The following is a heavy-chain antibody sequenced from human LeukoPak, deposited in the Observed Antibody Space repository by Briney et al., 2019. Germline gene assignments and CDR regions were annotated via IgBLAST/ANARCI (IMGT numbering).Heavy chain of an antibody. CDR3: ARDSVLIAVAVRGAFDI. D-gene: IGHD6-19*01. CDR1: GFSFDDYG. V-gene: IGHV3-20*04. CDR2: INWNGGST. J-gene: IGHJ3*02. Sequence: GGSLRLSCAASGFSFDDYGMNWVRQAPGKGLEWVSGINWNGGSTGYADSVKGRFTISRDNAKNSLYLQMNSLRAEDTALYYCARDSVLIAVAVRGAFDIWGQGTMVTVSS.